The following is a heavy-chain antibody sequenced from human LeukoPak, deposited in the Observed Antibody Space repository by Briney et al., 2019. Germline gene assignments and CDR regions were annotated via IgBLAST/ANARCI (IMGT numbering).Heavy chain of an antibody. Sequence: PSETLSLTCSVSGGSTNTINYYWGWFRQPPGRGLEYIGLIYYSGNTYFNPSLKSRVTISVDTSKNQFSLKLSSVTAADTAVYYCARARESSGWSYFGYWGQGTLVTVSS. J-gene: IGHJ4*02. CDR2: IYYSGNT. CDR3: ARARESSGWSYFGY. CDR1: GGSTNTINYY. V-gene: IGHV4-39*07. D-gene: IGHD6-19*01.